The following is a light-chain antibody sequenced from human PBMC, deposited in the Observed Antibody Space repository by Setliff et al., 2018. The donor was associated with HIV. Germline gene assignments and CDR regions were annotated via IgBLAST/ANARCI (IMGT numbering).Light chain of an antibody. CDR1: SSDIGGYDY. V-gene: IGLV2-14*01. CDR3: SSYTRSSSYV. CDR2: EVN. J-gene: IGLJ1*01. Sequence: QSALTQPPSVSGSPGQSVTISCTGTSSDIGGYDYVTWYQQHPGKAPKLMIYEVNNRPSGVSNRFSGSKSGFTASLTISGLQAEDEADYYCSSYTRSSSYVFGTGTKVTVL.